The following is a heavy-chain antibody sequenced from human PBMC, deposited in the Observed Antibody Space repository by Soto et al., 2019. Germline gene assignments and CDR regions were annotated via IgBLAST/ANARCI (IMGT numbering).Heavy chain of an antibody. CDR1: GFTFSSYS. V-gene: IGHV3-48*02. Sequence: GGSLRLSCAASGFTFSSYSMNWVRQAPGKGLEWVSYISSSSSTIFYADSVKGRFTISRDNAKNSLYLQMNSLRDDDTAVYYCARGTVDGFGEVHDYWGQVTLVTVS. CDR3: ARGTVDGFGEVHDY. J-gene: IGHJ4*02. CDR2: ISSSSSTI. D-gene: IGHD3-10*01.